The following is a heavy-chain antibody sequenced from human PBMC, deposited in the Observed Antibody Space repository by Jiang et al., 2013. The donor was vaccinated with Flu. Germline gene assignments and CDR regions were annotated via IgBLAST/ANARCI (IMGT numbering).Heavy chain of an antibody. Sequence: LLKPSETLSLTCAVYGGSFSGYYWSWIRQPPGKGLEWIGEINHSGSTNYNPSLKSRVTISVDTSKNQFSLKLSSVTAADTAVYYCAREIKDGNWYFDLWGRGTLVTVSS. CDR1: GGSFSGYY. V-gene: IGHV4-34*01. CDR2: INHSGST. CDR3: AREIKDGNWYFDL. D-gene: IGHD1-14*01. J-gene: IGHJ2*01.